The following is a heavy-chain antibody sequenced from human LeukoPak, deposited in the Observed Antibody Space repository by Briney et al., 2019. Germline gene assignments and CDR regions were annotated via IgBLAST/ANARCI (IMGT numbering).Heavy chain of an antibody. CDR1: GVSISSSNSY. D-gene: IGHD2-2*01. J-gene: IGHJ4*02. CDR3: ARSPTKRVPEDY. CDR2: IYYSGNT. Sequence: SETLSLTCTVSGVSISSSNSYWGWIRQPPGKGLEWIGSIYYSGNTYYNASLKSQVSISIDTSKNQFSLRLTSVTAADTAVYYCARSPTKRVPEDYWGQGTLVTVSS. V-gene: IGHV4-39*01.